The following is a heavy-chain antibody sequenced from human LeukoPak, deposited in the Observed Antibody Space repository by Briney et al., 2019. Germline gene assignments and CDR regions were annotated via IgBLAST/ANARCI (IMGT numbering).Heavy chain of an antibody. V-gene: IGHV1-46*01. CDR1: GYTFTSYY. J-gene: IGHJ4*02. CDR3: ARGLEPYSSYYFDY. Sequence: ASVTVSCKASGYTFTSYYMHWVRQPPGKGPEWMGIINPSGGSTSYAQKFQGRVTMTGDTSTSTVYMELSSLRSEDTAVYYCARGLEPYSSYYFDYWGQGTLVTVSS. CDR2: INPSGGST. D-gene: IGHD4-11*01.